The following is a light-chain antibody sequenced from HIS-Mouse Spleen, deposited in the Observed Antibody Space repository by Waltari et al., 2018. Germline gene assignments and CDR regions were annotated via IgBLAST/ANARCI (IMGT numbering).Light chain of an antibody. Sequence: EIVLTQSPGTLSLSPGERATLSCRASQSVSSSYLAWYQQKPGQAPRLLIYGASSRATGIPDRFSGSGSGTEFTLTISRLEPEDFAVYYCQQYGSSPPLTFGGGTKVEIK. J-gene: IGKJ4*01. CDR3: QQYGSSPPLT. CDR1: QSVSSSY. V-gene: IGKV3-20*01. CDR2: GAS.